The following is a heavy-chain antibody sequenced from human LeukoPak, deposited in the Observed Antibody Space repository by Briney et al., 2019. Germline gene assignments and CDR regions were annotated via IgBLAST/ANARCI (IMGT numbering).Heavy chain of an antibody. CDR3: ARGSSTHGEYCFDY. D-gene: IGHD2-2*01. J-gene: IGHJ4*02. V-gene: IGHV3-7*01. CDR2: IKQDGSEK. Sequence: PGGSLRLSCAASRFPFSSYWMSWVRQAPGKGLEWVANIKQDGSEKYYLDSVKGRFTISRDNAKNSLYLQMNSLRAEDTAVYYCARGSSTHGEYCFDYWGQGTLVTVSS. CDR1: RFPFSSYW.